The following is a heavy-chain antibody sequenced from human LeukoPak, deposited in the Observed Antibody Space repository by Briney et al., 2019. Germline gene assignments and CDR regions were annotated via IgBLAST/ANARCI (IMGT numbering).Heavy chain of an antibody. CDR3: AKTPGGSRLLYYFDY. Sequence: GGSLRLSCAASGFTFSDYTMNWVRQAPGKGLEWVSSISGTSNYIYYADSVRGRFTISRDNSKNTLYLQMNSLRAEDTAVYYCAKTPGGSRLLYYFDYWGQGTLVTASS. CDR1: GFTFSDYT. V-gene: IGHV3-21*01. D-gene: IGHD1-26*01. CDR2: ISGTSNYI. J-gene: IGHJ4*02.